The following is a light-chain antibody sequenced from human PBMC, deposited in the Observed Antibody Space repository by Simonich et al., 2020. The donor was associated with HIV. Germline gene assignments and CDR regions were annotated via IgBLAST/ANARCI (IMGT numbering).Light chain of an antibody. Sequence: DIQMTQSPSTLSASVGNRVTIPCRASQGRGIWLAWYQQKPGKAPKLLISKASTLESGVPSKFSGSGSRTEFTLTISSLQPDDSATYYCQQYNTYSLAFGGGTKVEIE. J-gene: IGKJ4*01. CDR1: QGRGIW. CDR3: QQYNTYSLA. CDR2: KAS. V-gene: IGKV1-5*03.